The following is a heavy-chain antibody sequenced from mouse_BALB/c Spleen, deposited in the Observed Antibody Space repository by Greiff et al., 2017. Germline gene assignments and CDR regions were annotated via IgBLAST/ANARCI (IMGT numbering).Heavy chain of an antibody. Sequence: QVQLQQSGAELMKPGASVKISCKATGYTFSSYWIEWVKQRPGHGLEWIGEILPGSGSTNYNEKFKGKSTFTADTSSNTAYMQLSSLTSVDSAVYYCARSLYDYCFDYWDQGTTLTVSS. J-gene: IGHJ2*01. CDR2: ILPGSGST. D-gene: IGHD2-3*01. CDR1: GYTFSSYW. CDR3: ARSLYDYCFDY. V-gene: IGHV1-9*01.